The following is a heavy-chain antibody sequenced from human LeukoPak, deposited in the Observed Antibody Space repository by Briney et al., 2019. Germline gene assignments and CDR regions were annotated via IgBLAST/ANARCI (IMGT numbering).Heavy chain of an antibody. CDR3: ARRYDILTGYLGY. V-gene: IGHV1-69*13. CDR2: IIPIFGTA. CDR1: GGTFSSYA. D-gene: IGHD3-9*01. Sequence: GASVKVSCKASGGTFSSYAISWVRQAPGQGLEWMGGIIPIFGTANYAQKFQGRVTITADESTSTAYMELSSLRSEDTAVYYCARRYDILTGYLGYWGQGTLVTVPS. J-gene: IGHJ4*02.